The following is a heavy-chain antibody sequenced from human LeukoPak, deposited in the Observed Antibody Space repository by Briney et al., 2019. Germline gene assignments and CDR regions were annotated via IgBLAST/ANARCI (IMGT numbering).Heavy chain of an antibody. Sequence: GGSLRLSCAASGFTFSSYGMHWVRQAPGKGLEWVAFIRYDGSNKYYADSVKGRFTISRDNSKNTLYLQMNSLRAEDTVVYYCAKDPRIGAAAGTGSDYWGQGTLVTVSS. CDR2: IRYDGSNK. D-gene: IGHD6-13*01. CDR1: GFTFSSYG. CDR3: AKDPRIGAAAGTGSDY. V-gene: IGHV3-30*02. J-gene: IGHJ4*02.